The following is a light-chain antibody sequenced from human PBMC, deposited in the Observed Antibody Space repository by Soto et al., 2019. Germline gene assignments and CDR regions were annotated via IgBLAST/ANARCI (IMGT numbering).Light chain of an antibody. CDR2: DVS. V-gene: IGLV2-14*01. CDR3: NSYTSSSTVV. Sequence: QSALTQPASVSGSPGQSITISCTGTSSDVGGYNYVSWYQQHPGKAPKVMIYDVSNRPSWVSNRFSGSKSGNTASLTISGLQAEDEADYYCNSYTSSSTVVFGGGTKVTVL. CDR1: SSDVGGYNY. J-gene: IGLJ3*02.